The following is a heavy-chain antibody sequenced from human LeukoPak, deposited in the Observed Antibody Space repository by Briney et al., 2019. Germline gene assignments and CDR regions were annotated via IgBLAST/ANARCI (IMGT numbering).Heavy chain of an antibody. CDR1: GYTFTSYW. Sequence: GESLKISCKGSGYTFTSYWIGWVRQMPGKGLEWMGIIYPGDSDTRYSPSFQGQVTISADKSISTAYLQWSSLKASDTAMYYCARQDDILTGYYPGSLDYWGQGTLVTVSS. V-gene: IGHV5-51*01. D-gene: IGHD3-9*01. CDR2: IYPGDSDT. CDR3: ARQDDILTGYYPGSLDY. J-gene: IGHJ4*02.